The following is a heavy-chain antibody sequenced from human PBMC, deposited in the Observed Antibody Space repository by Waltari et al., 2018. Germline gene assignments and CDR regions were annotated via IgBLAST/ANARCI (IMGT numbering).Heavy chain of an antibody. V-gene: IGHV4-4*09. CDR2: IYFNEYT. CDR3: ARSTTGVRGANSGWDS. J-gene: IGHJ4*02. CDR1: GGSVISNY. Sequence: QVQLQESGPGLVKPSETLSLTCAASGGSVISNYWIWIRQSPGKGLEWIGYIYFNEYTDYNPSLRRRVTISVDTSKNQFSLKLLSVTAADTAIYFCARSTTGVRGANSGWDSWGQGTLVSVSS. D-gene: IGHD3-10*01.